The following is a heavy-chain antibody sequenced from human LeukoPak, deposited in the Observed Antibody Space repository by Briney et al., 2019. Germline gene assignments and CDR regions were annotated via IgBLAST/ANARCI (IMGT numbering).Heavy chain of an antibody. V-gene: IGHV3-53*01. CDR3: ANLPRGDY. J-gene: IGHJ4*02. D-gene: IGHD3-10*01. CDR2: IYSGGST. Sequence: TGGSLRLSCAASGLTVSSSQMTGVRQAPGKGLEWVSIIYSGGSTYYADSVKGRFTISRDNSKNTLYLHINSLRVEDTAVYYCANLPRGDYWGQGTLVTVSS. CDR1: GLTVSSSQ.